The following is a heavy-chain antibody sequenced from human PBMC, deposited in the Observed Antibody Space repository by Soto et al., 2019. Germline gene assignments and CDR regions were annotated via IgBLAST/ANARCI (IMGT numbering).Heavy chain of an antibody. CDR3: ASSSAEGAAPPNWFDT. V-gene: IGHV1-69*06. CDR2: IIPIFGTA. Sequence: ASVKVSCKASGGTFSSYAISWVRQAPGQGLEWMGGIIPIFGTANYAQKFQGRVTITADKSTSTAYMELSSLRSEDTAVYYCASSSAEGAAPPNWFDTWGHGTLVTVS. CDR1: GGTFSSYA. D-gene: IGHD3-16*01. J-gene: IGHJ5*01.